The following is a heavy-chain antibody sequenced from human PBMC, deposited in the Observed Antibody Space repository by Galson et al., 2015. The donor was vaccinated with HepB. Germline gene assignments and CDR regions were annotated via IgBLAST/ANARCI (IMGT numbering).Heavy chain of an antibody. D-gene: IGHD2-8*01. CDR2: IYWDDDK. J-gene: IGHJ5*02. CDR1: VFSLSTNGVA. CDR3: AHRLNVVSEGRALPSWFDP. Sequence: PALVKPTQTLTLTCTFSVFSLSTNGVAVGWIRQPPGKALEWLALIYWDDDKRYSPSLKSRLTVTKDTSKNQVVLTMTNMDPMDTSTYYCAHRLNVVSEGRALPSWFDPWGQGTLVIVSS. V-gene: IGHV2-5*02.